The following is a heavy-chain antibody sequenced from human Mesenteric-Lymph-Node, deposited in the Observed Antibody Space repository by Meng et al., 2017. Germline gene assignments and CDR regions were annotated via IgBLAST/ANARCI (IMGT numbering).Heavy chain of an antibody. CDR1: GGTFSSYA. Sequence: SVKVSCKASGGTFSSYAISWVRQAPGQGLEWMGGIIPIFGTANYAQKFQGRVTITTDESTSTAYMELSSLRSEDTAVYYCARYHSSGSLVKDDAFDIWGQGTMVT. D-gene: IGHD3-22*01. V-gene: IGHV1-69*05. CDR2: IIPIFGTA. J-gene: IGHJ3*02. CDR3: ARYHSSGSLVKDDAFDI.